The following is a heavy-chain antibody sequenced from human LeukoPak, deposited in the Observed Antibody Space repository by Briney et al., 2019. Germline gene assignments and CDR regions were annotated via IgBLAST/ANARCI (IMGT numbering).Heavy chain of an antibody. CDR1: GFTFSSYW. Sequence: GGSLRLSCAASGFTFSSYWMSWVRQAPGKGLEWVANIEQDGSEKYYVDSVKGRFTISRDNAKNSLYLQMNSLRAEDTAVYYCARAKPTVPGLLDYWGQGTLVTVSS. V-gene: IGHV3-7*01. D-gene: IGHD2-2*01. CDR2: IEQDGSEK. CDR3: ARAKPTVPGLLDY. J-gene: IGHJ4*02.